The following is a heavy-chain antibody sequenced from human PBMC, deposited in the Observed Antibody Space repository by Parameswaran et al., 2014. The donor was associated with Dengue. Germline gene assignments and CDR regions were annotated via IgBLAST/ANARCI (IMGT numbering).Heavy chain of an antibody. CDR3: ARGIYCSDSNCYPNPGWFDS. Sequence: WVRQAPGQGLEWMGWMSPSSGNTDYAQKFQGRVSMTRDTSTSTAYMELSSLRSEDTAVYYCARGIYCSDSNCYPNPGWFDSWGQGTLVTVSS. D-gene: IGHD2-15*01. V-gene: IGHV1-8*01. J-gene: IGHJ5*01. CDR2: MSPSSGNT.